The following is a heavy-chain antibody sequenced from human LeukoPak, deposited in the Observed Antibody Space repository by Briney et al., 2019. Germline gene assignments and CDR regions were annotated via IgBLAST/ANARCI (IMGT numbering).Heavy chain of an antibody. CDR2: INHSGST. Sequence: PSETLSLTCAVYGGSFSGYYWSWIRQPPGKGLEWIGEINHSGSTNYNPSLKSRVTISVDTSKNQFSLKLSSVTAADTAVYYCARGQTGGSGSHIGYWGQGTLVTVSS. CDR3: ARGQTGGSGSHIGY. D-gene: IGHD3-10*01. CDR1: GGSFSGYY. V-gene: IGHV4-34*01. J-gene: IGHJ4*02.